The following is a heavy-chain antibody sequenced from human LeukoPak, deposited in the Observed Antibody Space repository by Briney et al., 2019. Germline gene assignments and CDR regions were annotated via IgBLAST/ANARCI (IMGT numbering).Heavy chain of an antibody. V-gene: IGHV3-30-3*01. D-gene: IGHD2-15*01. CDR2: ISYDGSNK. Sequence: GGSLRLSCAASGFTFSSYAMHWVCQAPGKGLEWVAVISYDGSNKYYADSVKGRFTISRDNSKNTLYLQMNSLRAEDTAVYYCARECAGGSCFHFDYWGQGTLVTVSS. CDR1: GFTFSSYA. J-gene: IGHJ4*02. CDR3: ARECAGGSCFHFDY.